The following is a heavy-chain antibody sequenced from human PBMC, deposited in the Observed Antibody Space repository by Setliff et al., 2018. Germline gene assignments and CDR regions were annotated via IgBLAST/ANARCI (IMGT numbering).Heavy chain of an antibody. Sequence: PGGSLRLSCAASGFTLSSYWMHWVRQAPGKGLVWVSRINSDGSSTSYADSVKGRFTISRDNAKNTLYLQMNSLRAEDTAVYYCVRDDVRGYYMDVWGKGTTVTVSS. CDR1: GFTLSSYW. CDR3: VRDDVRGYYMDV. V-gene: IGHV3-74*01. CDR2: INSDGSST. D-gene: IGHD3-10*02. J-gene: IGHJ6*03.